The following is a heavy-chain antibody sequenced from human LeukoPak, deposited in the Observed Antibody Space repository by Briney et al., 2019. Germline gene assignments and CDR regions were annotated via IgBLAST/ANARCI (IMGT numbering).Heavy chain of an antibody. V-gene: IGHV3-23*01. J-gene: IGHJ4*02. CDR3: AKAPVTSCRGAFCYPFDY. D-gene: IGHD2-15*01. CDR2: MSSSDDGR. CDR1: GFTFTSYA. Sequence: GGSLRLSCTASGFTFTSYAMHWVRQAPGKGLEWVSAMSSSDDGRYYAASVRGRFTISRDTSRSTLYLQMNSLRAEDAAVYYCAKAPVTSCRGAFCYPFDYWGQGTLVTVSS.